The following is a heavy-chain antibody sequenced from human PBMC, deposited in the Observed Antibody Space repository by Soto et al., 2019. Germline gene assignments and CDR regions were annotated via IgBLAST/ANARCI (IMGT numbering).Heavy chain of an antibody. CDR2: MNPNSGNT. CDR1: GYTFTSYD. J-gene: IGHJ6*02. V-gene: IGHV1-8*01. CDR3: ARWGYSSSWSGYYYSGMDV. Sequence: ASVKVSCKASGYTFTSYDINWVRQATGQGLEWMGWMNPNSGNTGYAQKFQGRVTMTRNTSISTAYMELSSLRSEDTAVYYCARWGYSSSWSGYYYSGMDVWGQGTTVTVSS. D-gene: IGHD6-13*01.